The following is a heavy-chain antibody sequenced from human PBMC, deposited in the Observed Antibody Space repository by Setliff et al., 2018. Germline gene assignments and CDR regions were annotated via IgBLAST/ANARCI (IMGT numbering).Heavy chain of an antibody. CDR3: ARGGTFRYFDF. CDR1: GASIRNNYY. J-gene: IGHJ4*02. V-gene: IGHV4-39*07. D-gene: IGHD5-12*01. Sequence: SETLSLTCAVSGASIRNNYYWGWIRQPPGKGLEWIGRIHYRGTTYSNASLASRLTLSVDTSKNQFSLKLRSVTAADTAVYYCARGGTFRYFDFWGQGAPVTVSS. CDR2: IHYRGTT.